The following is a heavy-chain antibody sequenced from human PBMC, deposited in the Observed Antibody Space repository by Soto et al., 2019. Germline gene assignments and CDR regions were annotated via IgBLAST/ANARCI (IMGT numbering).Heavy chain of an antibody. D-gene: IGHD3-10*01. CDR1: GFTFSSYA. CDR2: ISGSGGST. J-gene: IGHJ6*02. Sequence: GGSLRLSCAASGFTFSSYAMSWVRQAPGKGLEWVSAISGSGGSTYYADSVKGRFTISRDNSKNTLYLQMNSLRAEDTAVYYCAKDRERWFGELLSAAPYGMDVWGQGTTVTVSS. V-gene: IGHV3-23*01. CDR3: AKDRERWFGELLSAAPYGMDV.